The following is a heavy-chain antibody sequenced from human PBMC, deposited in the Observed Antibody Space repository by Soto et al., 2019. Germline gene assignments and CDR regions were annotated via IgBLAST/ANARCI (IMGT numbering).Heavy chain of an antibody. CDR3: ARVPDR. CDR1: GGSVNSGGDY. D-gene: IGHD2-2*01. Sequence: SVTLRVTWSVSGGSVNSGGDYWSWIRQPPGKALEWIGYIYHSGSTYYNPSLKSRVTISVDRSKNQFSLKLSSVTAADTAVYYCARVPDRWGQGTLVTVSS. CDR2: IYHSGST. J-gene: IGHJ5*02. V-gene: IGHV4-30-2*01.